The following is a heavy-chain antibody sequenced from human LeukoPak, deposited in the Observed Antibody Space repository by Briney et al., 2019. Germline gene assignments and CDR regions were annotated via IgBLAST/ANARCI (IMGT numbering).Heavy chain of an antibody. J-gene: IGHJ3*02. D-gene: IGHD1-14*01. CDR3: TREGVYAPDPSSYHRNAFDI. V-gene: IGHV4-59*01. CDR1: GGSISSYY. CDR2: IYYSGST. Sequence: SETLSLTCTVSGGSISSYYWSWIRQPPGKGLEWIGYIYYSGSTNYNPSLKSRVTISVDTSKNQFPLKLSSVTAADTAVYYCTREGVYAPDPSSYHRNAFDIWGQGTVVIVSS.